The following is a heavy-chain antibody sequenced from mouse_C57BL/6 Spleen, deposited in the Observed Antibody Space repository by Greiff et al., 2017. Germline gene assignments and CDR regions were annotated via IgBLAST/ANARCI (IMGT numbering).Heavy chain of an antibody. CDR3: AGYDGYYERFAY. CDR2: IWSGGST. D-gene: IGHD2-3*01. CDR1: GFSLTSYG. V-gene: IGHV2-2*01. J-gene: IGHJ3*01. Sequence: QVQLQQSGPGLVQPSQSLSITCTVSGFSLTSYGVHWVRQSPGKGLEWLGVIWSGGSTDYNAAFITRLSISKDNSKSQVFFKMNSLQADDTAIYYCAGYDGYYERFAYWGQGTLVTVSA.